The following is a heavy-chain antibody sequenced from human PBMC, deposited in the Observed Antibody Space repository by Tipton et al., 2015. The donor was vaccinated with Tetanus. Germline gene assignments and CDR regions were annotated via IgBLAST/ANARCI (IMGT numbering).Heavy chain of an antibody. J-gene: IGHJ2*01. D-gene: IGHD5-18*01. CDR1: DESISSSSYY. V-gene: IGHV4-39*07. CDR2: ISNSGTS. CDR3: ARGGSYSYGPRGFDL. Sequence: LRLSCTVSDESISSSSYYWGWIRHHPGRGLEWTASISNSGTSYNNPSFRSRVTISVDTPKNQFSLKLTSLTVADTAVYYCARGGSYSYGPRGFDLWGRGTLVTVSS.